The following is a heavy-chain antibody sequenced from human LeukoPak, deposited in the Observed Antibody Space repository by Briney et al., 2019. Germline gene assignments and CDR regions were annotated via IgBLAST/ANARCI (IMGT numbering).Heavy chain of an antibody. Sequence: GGSLRLSCAASGFTFSNYAMHWVRQAPGKGREWVALISYDGTNKYYADSVKGRFTISRDNCKNTLYLQINSLRAEDTAVYYCARDTHTYCNGDCHYFDYWGQGTLVTVSS. D-gene: IGHD2-21*02. J-gene: IGHJ4*02. CDR1: GFTFSNYA. CDR3: ARDTHTYCNGDCHYFDY. CDR2: ISYDGTNK. V-gene: IGHV3-30-3*01.